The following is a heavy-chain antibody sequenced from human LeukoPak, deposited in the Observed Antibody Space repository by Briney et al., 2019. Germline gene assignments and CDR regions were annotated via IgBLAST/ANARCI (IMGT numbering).Heavy chain of an antibody. Sequence: PSETLSLTCNVSGDSISTTTNSWGWAWIRQRPTKGLEGIGSIYYGGSPYYTSSLKSRVTISVDTSKNQFSLKLASLTAADTAVYYCARRPIVGSTGFYFDPWGPGTLVTVSS. CDR3: ARRPIVGSTGFYFDP. CDR2: IYYGGSP. CDR1: GDSISTTTNS. V-gene: IGHV4-39*01. D-gene: IGHD1-26*01. J-gene: IGHJ5*02.